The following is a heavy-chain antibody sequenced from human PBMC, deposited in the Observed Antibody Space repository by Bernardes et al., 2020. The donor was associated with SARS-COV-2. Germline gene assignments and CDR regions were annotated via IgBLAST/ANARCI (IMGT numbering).Heavy chain of an antibody. J-gene: IGHJ4*02. CDR1: GFTFSSSA. Sequence: GSLRLSCTASGFTFSSSAMHWVRQAPGKGPEWVAVISNDGSIKYYIDSVKGRFTISRDNSKNTLYLLMNSLRTDDTAVYYCTRGLELELITWFDYWGQGTLVTVSS. V-gene: IGHV3-30-3*01. D-gene: IGHD1-7*01. CDR2: ISNDGSIK. CDR3: TRGLELELITWFDY.